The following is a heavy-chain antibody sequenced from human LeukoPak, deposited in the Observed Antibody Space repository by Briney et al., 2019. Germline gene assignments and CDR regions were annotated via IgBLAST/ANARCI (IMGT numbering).Heavy chain of an antibody. CDR2: INPSGGST. CDR3: AREEEMATIDRYYYYMDV. Sequence: ASVKVSCKASGYTFTSYYMHWVRQAPGQGLEWMGIINPSGGSTSYAQKFQGRVTMTRDMSTSTVYMELSSLRSEDTAVYYCAREEEMATIDRYYYYMDVWGKGTTVTVSS. CDR1: GYTFTSYY. J-gene: IGHJ6*03. V-gene: IGHV1-46*03. D-gene: IGHD5-24*01.